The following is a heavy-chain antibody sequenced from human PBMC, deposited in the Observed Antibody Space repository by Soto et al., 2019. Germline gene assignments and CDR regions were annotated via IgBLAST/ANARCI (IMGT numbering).Heavy chain of an antibody. D-gene: IGHD6-19*01. V-gene: IGHV3-21*01. J-gene: IGHJ4*02. CDR2: ISSASSYV. CDR3: SRTVAATGAPRY. CDR1: GFTFSTYT. Sequence: GGSLRLSCAASGFTFSTYTMHWVRQAPGKGLESVSSISSASSYVYDASSVKGRFIISRDNAKNALYLQMNSLRADDTAVYYCSRTVAATGAPRYWGQGTLVTVSS.